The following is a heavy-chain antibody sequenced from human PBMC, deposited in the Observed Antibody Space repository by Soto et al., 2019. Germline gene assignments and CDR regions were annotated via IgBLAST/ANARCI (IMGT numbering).Heavy chain of an antibody. Sequence: ASVKVSCKASGYTFTSYGISWVRQAPGQGLEWMGWISAYNGNTNYAQKLQGRVTITTDTSTSTAYMELRSLRSDDTAVYYCARGIAAAGTGDYYYGMDVWGQGTTVTVSS. CDR2: ISAYNGNT. CDR1: GYTFTSYG. D-gene: IGHD6-13*01. J-gene: IGHJ6*02. CDR3: ARGIAAAGTGDYYYGMDV. V-gene: IGHV1-18*04.